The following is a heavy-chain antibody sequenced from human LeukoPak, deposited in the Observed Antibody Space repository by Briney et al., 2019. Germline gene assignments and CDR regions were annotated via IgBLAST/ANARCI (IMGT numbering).Heavy chain of an antibody. J-gene: IGHJ4*02. CDR3: ARDLSSTSNWELDY. CDR2: INPNSGGT. D-gene: IGHD7-27*01. CDR1: GYTFSTYY. V-gene: IGHV1-2*06. Sequence: ASVKVSCKTSGYTFSTYYMHWVRQAPGQGLEWMGRINPNSGGTEYAQNFQGRVTMTRDTSISASYMELNRLTSDDTAIYYCARDLSSTSNWELDYWGQGTLVTVSS.